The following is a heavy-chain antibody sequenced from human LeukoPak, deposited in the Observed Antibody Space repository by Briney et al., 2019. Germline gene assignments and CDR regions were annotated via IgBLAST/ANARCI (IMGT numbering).Heavy chain of an antibody. CDR2: IYYSGST. J-gene: IGHJ5*02. Sequence: PSETLSLTCTVSGGSISSGDYYWSWIRQPPGKGLEWIGYIYYSGSTYYNPSLKSRVSISVDTSKNQFALKLSSVTAADTAVYYCARRDTYLSWFDPWGQGTLVTVSS. D-gene: IGHD5-18*01. V-gene: IGHV4-30-4*01. CDR1: GGSISSGDYY. CDR3: ARRDTYLSWFDP.